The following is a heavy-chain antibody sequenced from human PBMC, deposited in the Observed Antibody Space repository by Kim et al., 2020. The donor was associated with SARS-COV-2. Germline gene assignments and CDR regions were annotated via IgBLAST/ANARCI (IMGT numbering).Heavy chain of an antibody. CDR2: DGSEK. D-gene: IGHD4-17*01. J-gene: IGHJ6*02. Sequence: DGSEKYYVDSVKGRFTISRDSPKNSLYLQMNSLRAEDTAVYYCARGRSMDVWGQGTTVTVSS. CDR3: ARGRSMDV. V-gene: IGHV3-7*01.